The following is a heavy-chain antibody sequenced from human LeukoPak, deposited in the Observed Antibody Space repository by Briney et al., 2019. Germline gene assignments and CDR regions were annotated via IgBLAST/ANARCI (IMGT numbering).Heavy chain of an antibody. Sequence: AASVKVSCKASGYTFTGYYMHWVRQAPGQGLEWMGWINPNSGGTNYAQKFQDRVTMTRDTSISTAYMELSRLRSDDTAVYYCARGYYGSGGGFDPWGQGTLVTVSS. D-gene: IGHD3-10*01. V-gene: IGHV1-2*02. CDR2: INPNSGGT. CDR3: ARGYYGSGGGFDP. J-gene: IGHJ5*02. CDR1: GYTFTGYY.